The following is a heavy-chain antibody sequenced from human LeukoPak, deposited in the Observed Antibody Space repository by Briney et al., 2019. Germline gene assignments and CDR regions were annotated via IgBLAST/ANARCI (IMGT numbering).Heavy chain of an antibody. D-gene: IGHD6-25*01. CDR1: GGSIVSYH. J-gene: IGHJ2*01. Sequence: PSGTLYLTCTVSGGSIVSYHWSWIRQPPGKGLEWIGYIYYTGSTNYNPSLQSRVTISVDTSKNQFSLKLSSVTAADTAVYYCARYLAAGYFDLWGRGTLVTVSS. CDR2: IYYTGST. CDR3: ARYLAAGYFDL. V-gene: IGHV4-59*08.